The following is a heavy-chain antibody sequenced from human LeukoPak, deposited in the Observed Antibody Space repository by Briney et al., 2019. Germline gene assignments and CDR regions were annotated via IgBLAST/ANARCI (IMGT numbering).Heavy chain of an antibody. CDR2: ISAYNGNT. D-gene: IGHD5-24*01. Sequence: ASVKVSCKASGYTFTSYGISWVRLAPGQGLEWMGWISAYNGNTNYAQKLQGRVTMTTDTSTSTAYMELRSLRSDDTAVYYCARDSWGLRDGYNSASFDYWGQGTLVTVSS. CDR1: GYTFTSYG. CDR3: ARDSWGLRDGYNSASFDY. J-gene: IGHJ4*02. V-gene: IGHV1-18*01.